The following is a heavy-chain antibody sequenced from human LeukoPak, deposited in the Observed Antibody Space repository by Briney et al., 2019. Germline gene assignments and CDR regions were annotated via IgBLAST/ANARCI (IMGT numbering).Heavy chain of an antibody. CDR1: GYIFTSYW. D-gene: IGHD4/OR15-4a*01. CDR3: ARLTSPPLYYYHYMDV. CDR2: IYPGDSDT. Sequence: GESLKISCKGSGYIFTSYWIGWVRQMPGKGLEWMGIIYPGDSDTRYSPSFQGQVTISADKSIGTAYLQWSSLKASDTAMYYCARLTSPPLYYYHYMDVWGKGTTVTVSS. V-gene: IGHV5-51*01. J-gene: IGHJ6*03.